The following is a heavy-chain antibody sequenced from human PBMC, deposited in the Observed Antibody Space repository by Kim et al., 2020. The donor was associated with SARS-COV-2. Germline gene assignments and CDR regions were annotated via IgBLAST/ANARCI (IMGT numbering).Heavy chain of an antibody. CDR1: GFTVSSNY. J-gene: IGHJ4*02. D-gene: IGHD3-22*01. V-gene: IGHV3-66*01. CDR3: ATGTPTYYYDSSGYYWRDY. CDR2: IYSGGST. Sequence: GGSLRLSCAASGFTVSSNYMSWVRQAPGKGLEWVSVIYSGGSTYYADSVKGRFTISRDNSKNTLYLQMNSLRDEDTAVYYCATGTPTYYYDSSGYYWRDYGGQGTLVTVSS.